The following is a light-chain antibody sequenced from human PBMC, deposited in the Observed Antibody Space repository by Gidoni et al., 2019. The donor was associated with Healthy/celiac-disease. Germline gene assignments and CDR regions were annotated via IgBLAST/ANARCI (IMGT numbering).Light chain of an antibody. J-gene: IGKJ4*01. V-gene: IGKV4-1*01. CDR2: WAS. CDR3: QQYYSTPLT. Sequence: DIVMTQSPDSLAVSLGERAPINCKSSQSVLYSSNNKNYLAWYQQKPGQPPKLLLYWASTRESGVPDRFSGSGSVTDFTLTISSRQAEDVAVYYCQQYYSTPLTFGGGTKVEIK. CDR1: QSVLYSSNNKNY.